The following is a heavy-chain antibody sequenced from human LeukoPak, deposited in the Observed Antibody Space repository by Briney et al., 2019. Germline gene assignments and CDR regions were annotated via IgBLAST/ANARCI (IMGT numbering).Heavy chain of an antibody. V-gene: IGHV3-30-3*01. CDR2: ISYDGSNK. J-gene: IGHJ3*02. Sequence: PGGSLRLSCAASGFTFSSYAMHWVRQAPGKGLEWVAVISYDGSNKYYADSVKGRFTISRDNAKNSLYLQMNSLRAEDTAVYYCARDWYNWNVDAFDIWGQGTMVTVSS. CDR1: GFTFSSYA. CDR3: ARDWYNWNVDAFDI. D-gene: IGHD1-20*01.